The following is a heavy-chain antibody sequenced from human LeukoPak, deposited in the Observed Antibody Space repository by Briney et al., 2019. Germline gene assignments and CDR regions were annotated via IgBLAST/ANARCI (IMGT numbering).Heavy chain of an antibody. V-gene: IGHV4-4*02. CDR3: AGRISDFSSDY. Sequence: PSETLSLTCAVSGGSISSVNWWSWVRQPPGKGLEWIGDIYHSGSTNYNPSLKSRLTISVDKSKNQFSLKVSSVTAADTAVYYCAGRISDFSSDYWGQGTLVTVSS. CDR1: GGSISSVNW. J-gene: IGHJ4*02. D-gene: IGHD3-3*01. CDR2: IYHSGST.